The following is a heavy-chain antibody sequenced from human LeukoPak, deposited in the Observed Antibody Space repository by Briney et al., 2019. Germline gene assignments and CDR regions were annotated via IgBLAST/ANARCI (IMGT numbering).Heavy chain of an antibody. CDR3: ARDLHYAFDI. Sequence: GGSLRLSCAASGFTFSSYTIHWVRQAPGKGLEWVAAIWYDGSNEYYADSVKGRFTISRDNSKNTLYLQLNSLRAEDTAVYYCARDLHYAFDIWGQGTMVTVSS. CDR1: GFTFSSYT. CDR2: IWYDGSNE. J-gene: IGHJ3*02. V-gene: IGHV3-33*01. D-gene: IGHD3-10*01.